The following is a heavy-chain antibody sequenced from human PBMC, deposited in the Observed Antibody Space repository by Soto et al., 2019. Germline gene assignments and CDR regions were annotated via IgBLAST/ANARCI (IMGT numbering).Heavy chain of an antibody. Sequence: EVQLVESGGGLVQPGGALKLSCVASGFAFSDSAIHWVRQSSGKGLEWVGRIKDKGNNYAIAYAAAVTGRFTVSRDDSKKTAYLQINSLKIEETAIYFCTRHRIMWANHMTAAVSNDGVDIWGQGTMVTVSS. CDR3: TRHRIMWANHMTAAVSNDGVDI. CDR2: IKDKGNNYAI. J-gene: IGHJ3*02. V-gene: IGHV3-73*01. D-gene: IGHD2-21*02. CDR1: GFAFSDSA.